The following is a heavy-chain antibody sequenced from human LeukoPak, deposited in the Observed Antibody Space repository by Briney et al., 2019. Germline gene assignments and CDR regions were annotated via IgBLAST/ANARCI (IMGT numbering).Heavy chain of an antibody. CDR1: GFSISNGPF. CDR3: ARSDDYGDPYYFDY. V-gene: IGHV4-38-2*01. D-gene: IGHD4-17*01. J-gene: IGHJ4*02. Sequence: SETLSLTCAATGFSISNGPFWGWIRQRPGKGLEWIGSIYYSGSTYYNPSLKSRVTISVDTSKNQFSLKLSSVTAADTAVYYCARSDDYGDPYYFDYWGQGTLVTVSS. CDR2: IYYSGST.